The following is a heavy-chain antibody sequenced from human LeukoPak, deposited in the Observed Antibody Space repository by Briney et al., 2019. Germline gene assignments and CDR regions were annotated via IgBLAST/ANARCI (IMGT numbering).Heavy chain of an antibody. V-gene: IGHV1-8*01. Sequence: ASVKVSCKASGYTFTSYDINWVRQATGQGLEWMGWMNPNSGNTGYAQKFQGRVTMTRNTYISTAYMELSSLRSEDTAVYYCARSSTMVRGVTKYNWFDPWGQGTLVTVSS. CDR1: GYTFTSYD. D-gene: IGHD3-10*01. CDR3: ARSSTMVRGVTKYNWFDP. CDR2: MNPNSGNT. J-gene: IGHJ5*02.